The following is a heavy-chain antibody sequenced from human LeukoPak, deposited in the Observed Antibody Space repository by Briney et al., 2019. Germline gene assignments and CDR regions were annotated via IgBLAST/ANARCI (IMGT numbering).Heavy chain of an antibody. J-gene: IGHJ4*02. Sequence: ASVKVSCKASGGTFSSYAISWVRQAPGQGLEWMGGIIPIFGTTNYAQKFQDRVTITADKSTSTAYMELSSLRSEDTAVYYCARASSSWYGGFDYWGQGTLVTVSS. CDR3: ARASSSWYGGFDY. V-gene: IGHV1-69*06. CDR1: GGTFSSYA. CDR2: IIPIFGTT. D-gene: IGHD6-13*01.